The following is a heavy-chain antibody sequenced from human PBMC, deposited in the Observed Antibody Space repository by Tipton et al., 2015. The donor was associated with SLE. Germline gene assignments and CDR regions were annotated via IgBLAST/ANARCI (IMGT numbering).Heavy chain of an antibody. CDR1: GFTFSSYE. CDR3: ATDRLIVVVTPDV. V-gene: IGHV3-48*03. D-gene: IGHD2-21*02. J-gene: IGHJ6*04. Sequence: SLRLSCAASGFTFSSYEMNWVRQAPGKGLEWVSYISSSSSTIYYADSVKGRFTISRNNAKNSLYLQMNSLKTEDTAVYYCATDRLIVVVTPDVWGKGTTVTVSS. CDR2: ISSSSSTI.